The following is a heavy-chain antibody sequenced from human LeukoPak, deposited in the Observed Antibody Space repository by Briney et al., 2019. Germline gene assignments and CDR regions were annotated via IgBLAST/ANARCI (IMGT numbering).Heavy chain of an antibody. CDR1: GYSFTSYW. J-gene: IGHJ5*02. Sequence: PGESLKISCKASGYSFTSYWIGWVRQMPGKGLEWMGIIYPADSDTRYSPSFEDQVTISADKSITTAYLQWSSLKASDTAKYYCARHAVGDYLDHNWFDPWGQGTLVTVSS. CDR3: ARHAVGDYLDHNWFDP. V-gene: IGHV5-51*01. CDR2: IYPADSDT. D-gene: IGHD4-17*01.